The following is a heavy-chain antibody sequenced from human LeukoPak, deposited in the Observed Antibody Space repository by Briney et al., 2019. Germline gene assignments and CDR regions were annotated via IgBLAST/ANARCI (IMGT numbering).Heavy chain of an antibody. CDR2: IKQDGSEK. CDR3: ATSSSSPHAVSGYFQH. J-gene: IGHJ1*01. D-gene: IGHD6-13*01. Sequence: GGSLRLSCAASGFTFSSYWMSWVRQAPGKGLEWVANIKQDGSEKYYVDSVKGRFTISRDNAKNSLYLQMNSLRAEDTALYYCATSSSSPHAVSGYFQHWGQGTLVTVSS. CDR1: GFTFSSYW. V-gene: IGHV3-7*03.